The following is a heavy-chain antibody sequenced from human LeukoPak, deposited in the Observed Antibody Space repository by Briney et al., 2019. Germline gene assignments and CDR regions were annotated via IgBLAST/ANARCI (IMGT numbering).Heavy chain of an antibody. CDR3: ARDGYYYGSGSYLFDY. CDR2: ISSSSSSYI. J-gene: IGHJ4*02. CDR1: GFTFSSYS. D-gene: IGHD3-10*01. Sequence: GGSLRLSCAASGFTFSSYSMNWVRQAPGKGLEWVSSISSSSSSYIYYADSVKGRFTISRDNAKNSLYLQMNSLRAEDTAVYYCARDGYYYGSGSYLFDYWGQGTLVTVSS. V-gene: IGHV3-21*01.